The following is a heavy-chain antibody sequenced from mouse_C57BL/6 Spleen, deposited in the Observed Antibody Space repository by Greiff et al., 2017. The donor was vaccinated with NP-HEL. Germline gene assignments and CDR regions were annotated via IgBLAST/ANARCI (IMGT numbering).Heavy chain of an antibody. CDR2: INPGSGGT. V-gene: IGHV1-54*01. CDR1: GYAFTNYL. D-gene: IGHD3-2*02. J-gene: IGHJ2*01. CDR3: ARCDSSGYDY. Sequence: QVQLQQSGAELVRPGTSVKVSCKASGYAFTNYLIEWVKQRPGQGLEWIGVINPGSGGTNYNEKFKGKATLTADKSSSPAYMQLSSLTSEDSAVYFCARCDSSGYDYWGQGTTLTVSS.